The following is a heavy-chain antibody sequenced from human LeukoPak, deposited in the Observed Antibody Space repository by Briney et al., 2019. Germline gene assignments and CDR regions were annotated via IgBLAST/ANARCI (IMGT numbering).Heavy chain of an antibody. CDR1: GGTFSSYA. CDR3: ARERGSGYRDFDY. Sequence: ASVKVSCKASGGTFSSYAISWVRQAPGQGLEWMGRINPNSGGTNYAQKFQGRVTMTRDTSISTAYMELSRLRSDDTAVYYCARERGSGYRDFDYWGQGTLVTVSS. V-gene: IGHV1-2*06. J-gene: IGHJ4*02. D-gene: IGHD3-22*01. CDR2: INPNSGGT.